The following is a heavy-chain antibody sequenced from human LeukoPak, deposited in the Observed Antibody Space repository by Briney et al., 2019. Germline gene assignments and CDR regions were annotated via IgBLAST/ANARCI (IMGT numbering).Heavy chain of an antibody. J-gene: IGHJ1*01. D-gene: IGHD3-22*01. CDR3: ARHGGGYYDSSGYYFEYFQH. CDR1: GGSVSSGSYY. CDR2: IYYSGST. Sequence: PSETLSLTCTVSGGSVSSGSYYWSWIRQPPGKGLEWIGYIYYSGSTNYNPSLKSRVTISVDTSKNQFSLKLSSVTAADTAVYYCARHGGGYYDSSGYYFEYFQHWGQGTLVTVSS. V-gene: IGHV4-61*01.